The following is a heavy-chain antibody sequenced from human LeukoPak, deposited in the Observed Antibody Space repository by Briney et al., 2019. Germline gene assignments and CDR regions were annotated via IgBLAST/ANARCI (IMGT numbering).Heavy chain of an antibody. V-gene: IGHV3-49*03. CDR3: TRGVGQQLIPPDY. J-gene: IGHJ4*02. Sequence: GGSLRLSCAASGFTFGDYAMSWFRQAPGKGLEWVGFIRSKTYGGTTGYAASVKDTFTISRDDSKSVVYLQMNSLKTEDTAFYYCTRGVGQQLIPPDYWGQGTLVTVSS. CDR2: IRSKTYGGTT. CDR1: GFTFGDYA. D-gene: IGHD6-13*01.